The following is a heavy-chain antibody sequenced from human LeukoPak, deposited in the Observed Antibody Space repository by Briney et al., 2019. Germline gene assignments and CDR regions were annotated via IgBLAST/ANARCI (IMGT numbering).Heavy chain of an antibody. CDR3: TTIRPDY. Sequence: GGSLRHSCAASGFTFSSYWLHWVRQAPGKGLVWVARIKSDETYTDYADSVKGRFTISRDDAKNTLYLQMNSLRAEDTAIYYCTTIRPDYWGQGALVTVSS. CDR2: IKSDETYT. CDR1: GFTFSSYW. D-gene: IGHD5-12*01. J-gene: IGHJ4*02. V-gene: IGHV3-74*01.